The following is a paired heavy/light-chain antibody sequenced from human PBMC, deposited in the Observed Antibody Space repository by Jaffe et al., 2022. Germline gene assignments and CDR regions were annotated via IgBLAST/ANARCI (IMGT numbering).Heavy chain of an antibody. Sequence: QLVESGGNLVQPGGSLRLSCAASGFPFSTYEMDWVRLAPGKGLQWIAYISSDGTIVDYTDSVKGRFTVSRDNAKNSLNLQMTNLRVEDTGVYYCAKEFNSETLVDAFDIWGPGTMVTVSS. CDR2: ISSDGTIV. CDR1: GFPFSTYE. CDR3: AKEFNSETLVDAFDI. D-gene: IGHD2-8*02. J-gene: IGHJ3*02. V-gene: IGHV3-48*03.
Light chain of an antibody. CDR3: QQYSNLPHT. J-gene: IGKJ4*01. CDR1: HDIGNR. V-gene: IGKV1-33*01. Sequence: DIQMTQSPSSLSASVGDRVTITCQASHDIGNRVNWYRQKPGQAPKLLIYDSSNLETGVPSRFSGSASGTDFVFTISSLQPEDLATYFCQQYSNLPHTFGGGTKVQIK. CDR2: DSS.